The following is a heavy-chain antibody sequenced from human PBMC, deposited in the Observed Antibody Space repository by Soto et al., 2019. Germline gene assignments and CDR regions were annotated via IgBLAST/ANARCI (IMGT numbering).Heavy chain of an antibody. Sequence: QITLKESGPTLVKPTQTLTLTCTFSGFSLSTSGVGVGWIRQPPGKALEWLALIYWDDDKRYNPSLKSRLTITNDTSKNQLVLTMTNMDPVDTATYYCAIERGDCSGGSCYSRGFDYWGEGTLVTVSS. D-gene: IGHD2-15*01. J-gene: IGHJ4*02. CDR3: AIERGDCSGGSCYSRGFDY. V-gene: IGHV2-5*02. CDR1: GFSLSTSGVG. CDR2: IYWDDDK.